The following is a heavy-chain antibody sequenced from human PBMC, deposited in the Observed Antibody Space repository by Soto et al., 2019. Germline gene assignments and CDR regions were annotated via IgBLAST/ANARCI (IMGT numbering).Heavy chain of an antibody. J-gene: IGHJ4*02. CDR3: ASMPPSIDYGDYYFDY. V-gene: IGHV4-31*03. CDR1: GGSISSGGYY. D-gene: IGHD4-17*01. CDR2: IYYSGST. Sequence: QVQLQESGPGLVKPSQTLSLTCTVSGGSISSGGYYWSWIRQHPGKSLEWIGYIYYSGSTYYNPSLKSRVTIAVDTSKHQFSPKLSSVTAADTAVYYCASMPPSIDYGDYYFDYWGQGTLVTVSS.